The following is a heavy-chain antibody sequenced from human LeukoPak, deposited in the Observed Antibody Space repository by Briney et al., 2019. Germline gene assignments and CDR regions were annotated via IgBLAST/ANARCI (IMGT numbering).Heavy chain of an antibody. J-gene: IGHJ4*02. CDR2: IIPIFGTA. Sequence: SVKVSCKASGGTFSSYAISWVRQAPGQGLEWMGGIIPIFGTANYAQKFQGRVTLTADKSTSTAYMELSSLRSEDTAVYYCARVAGYCSGGSCNSDYWGQGTLVTVSS. CDR1: GGTFSSYA. D-gene: IGHD2-15*01. CDR3: ARVAGYCSGGSCNSDY. V-gene: IGHV1-69*06.